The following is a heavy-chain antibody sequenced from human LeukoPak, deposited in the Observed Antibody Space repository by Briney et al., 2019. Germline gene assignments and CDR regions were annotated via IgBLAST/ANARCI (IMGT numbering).Heavy chain of an antibody. CDR1: GYTFTSYD. Sequence: ASVKVSCKASGYTFTSYDINWVRQATGQGLEWMGWMNPNSGNTGYAQKFQSRVTMTRNTSISTAYMELSSLRSEDTAVYYCARGNGRQQLASKYMDVWGKGTTVTVSS. D-gene: IGHD6-13*01. V-gene: IGHV1-8*01. CDR3: ARGNGRQQLASKYMDV. CDR2: MNPNSGNT. J-gene: IGHJ6*03.